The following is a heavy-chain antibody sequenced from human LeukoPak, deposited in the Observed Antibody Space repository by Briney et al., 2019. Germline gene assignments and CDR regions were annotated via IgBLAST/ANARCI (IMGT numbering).Heavy chain of an antibody. V-gene: IGHV4-59*02. CDR2: ILHSGNT. CDR3: ARANYYDSSGYYFDY. CDR1: GGSVSSHD. D-gene: IGHD3-22*01. Sequence: PSETLSLTCTVSGGSVSSHDWTWIRQSPEKGLEWMGYILHSGNTNYNPSLKSRVSMSLETSKNQIALSPSAVTAADTAVYYCARANYYDSSGYYFDYWGQGTLVTVSS. J-gene: IGHJ4*02.